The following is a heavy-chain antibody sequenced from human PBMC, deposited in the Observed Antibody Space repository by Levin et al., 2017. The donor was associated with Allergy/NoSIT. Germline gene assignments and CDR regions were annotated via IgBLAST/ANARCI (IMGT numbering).Heavy chain of an antibody. CDR2: IYYSGNT. CDR3: ARRGFNTSSGGWHFDI. Sequence: SETLSLTCAVSGASIISNNHYWDWIRQPPGKGLEWIGTIYYSGNTHYSPSLNSRVTISVDTSKNQFSLRLNSVTATDTAVYYCARRGFNTSSGGWHFDIWGRGTLVIVSS. J-gene: IGHJ2*01. D-gene: IGHD6-6*01. CDR1: GASIISNNHY. V-gene: IGHV4-39*01.